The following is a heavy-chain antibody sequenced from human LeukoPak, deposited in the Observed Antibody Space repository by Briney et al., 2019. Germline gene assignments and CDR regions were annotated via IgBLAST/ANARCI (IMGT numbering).Heavy chain of an antibody. J-gene: IGHJ4*02. V-gene: IGHV3-30*02. CDR1: GFTFSSYG. D-gene: IGHD5-18*01. Sequence: GGSPRLSCAASGFTFSSYGMHWVRQAPGKGLEWVAFIRYDGSNKYYADSVKGRFTISRDNSKNTLYLQMNGLRAEDTAVYYCAKERDTAMVTIDYWGQGTLVTVSS. CDR3: AKERDTAMVTIDY. CDR2: IRYDGSNK.